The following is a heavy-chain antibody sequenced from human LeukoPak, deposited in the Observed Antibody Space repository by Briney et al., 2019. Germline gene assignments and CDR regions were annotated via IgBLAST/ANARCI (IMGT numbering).Heavy chain of an antibody. D-gene: IGHD3-3*01. J-gene: IGHJ4*02. CDR1: GYTFTCYY. V-gene: IGHV1-2*02. Sequence: ASVKVSCKASGYTFTCYYMHWVRQAPGQGLEWVGWINPNSGGTNYAQKFQGRGTMTRDTYITTAYMELSRLRSDDTAVYYCARDHLQYYDFWSGYRAPGDYWGQGTLVTVSS. CDR2: INPNSGGT. CDR3: ARDHLQYYDFWSGYRAPGDY.